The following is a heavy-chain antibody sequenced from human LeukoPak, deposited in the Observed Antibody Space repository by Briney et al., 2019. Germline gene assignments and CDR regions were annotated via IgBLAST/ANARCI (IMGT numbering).Heavy chain of an antibody. V-gene: IGHV1-2*02. D-gene: IGHD3-16*01. Sequence: ASVKVSCQGSGYTFTGYYMHWVRQAPGQGLEWMGWINPNSGGTNYAQKFQGRVTMNRDRPISTHSLELSSLRSDDTAVFYYARASGGGQTSFDFWGQGTVVTVSS. J-gene: IGHJ3*01. CDR2: INPNSGGT. CDR1: GYTFTGYY. CDR3: ARASGGGQTSFDF.